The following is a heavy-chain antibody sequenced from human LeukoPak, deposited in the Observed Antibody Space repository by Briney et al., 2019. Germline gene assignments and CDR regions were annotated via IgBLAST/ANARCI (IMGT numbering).Heavy chain of an antibody. D-gene: IGHD6-19*01. Sequence: PSETLSLTCTVSGGSISSYYWSWIRQPPGKGLEWIGYIYYSGSTNYSPSLKSRVTISVDTSKNQFSLKLSSVTAADTAVYYCARSSGSSGSGPADYWGQGTLVTVSS. CDR3: ARSSGSSGSGPADY. V-gene: IGHV4-59*08. CDR2: IYYSGST. J-gene: IGHJ4*02. CDR1: GGSISSYY.